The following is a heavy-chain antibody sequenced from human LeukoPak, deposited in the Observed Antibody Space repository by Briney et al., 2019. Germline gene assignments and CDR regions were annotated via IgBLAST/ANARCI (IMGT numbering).Heavy chain of an antibody. V-gene: IGHV4-38-2*01. Sequence: SETLSLTCAVSGYSISSGYYWGWIRQPPGKGLEWIGSIYHSGSIYYNPSLKSRVTMSVDTSENQFSLKLRSVTAADTAVYYCARHLAYDSSGFRPYFDYWGQGTLVTVSS. CDR3: ARHLAYDSSGFRPYFDY. CDR2: IYHSGSI. D-gene: IGHD3-22*01. CDR1: GYSISSGYY. J-gene: IGHJ4*02.